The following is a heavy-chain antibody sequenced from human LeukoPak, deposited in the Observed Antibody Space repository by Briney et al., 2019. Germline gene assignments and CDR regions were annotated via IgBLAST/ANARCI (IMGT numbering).Heavy chain of an antibody. CDR1: GFTFSSYA. D-gene: IGHD6-13*01. CDR3: ARSRAAAGNAPLDY. V-gene: IGHV3-30-3*01. J-gene: IGHJ4*02. Sequence: GGSLRLSCAASGFTFSSYAMHWVRQAPGKGLEWVAVISYDGSNKYYADSVKGRFTISRDNTKNTLYLQMNSLRAEDTAVYYCARSRAAAGNAPLDYWGQGTLVTVSS. CDR2: ISYDGSNK.